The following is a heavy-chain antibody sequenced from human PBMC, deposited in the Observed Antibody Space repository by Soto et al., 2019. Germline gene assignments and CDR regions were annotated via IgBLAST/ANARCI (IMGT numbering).Heavy chain of an antibody. CDR1: GGSFSGYY. Sequence: SETLSLTCAVYGGSFSGYYWSWIRQPPGKGLEWIGEINHSGSTNYNPSLKSRVTISVDTSKNQFSLKRSSVTAADTAVYYCASEGEYYYDSSGYPTSLWGQGTLVTVSS. CDR3: ASEGEYYYDSSGYPTSL. J-gene: IGHJ4*02. CDR2: INHSGST. D-gene: IGHD3-22*01. V-gene: IGHV4-34*01.